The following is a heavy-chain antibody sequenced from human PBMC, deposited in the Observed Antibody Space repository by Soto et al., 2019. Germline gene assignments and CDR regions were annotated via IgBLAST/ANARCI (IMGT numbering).Heavy chain of an antibody. V-gene: IGHV3-33*01. CDR2: IWYDGSNK. CDR1: GFTFSTYG. CDR3: ARDRAGAVGGAGDYYYDMDV. J-gene: IGHJ6*01. D-gene: IGHD6-13*01. Sequence: QVQLVESGGGVVQPGGSLRLSCAASGFTFSTYGMRWVRQAPNKGLEWVAVIWYDGSNKFYLESVKGRFTISRDNSKNTVYLQMNSLRAEDTALYYCARDRAGAVGGAGDYYYDMDVWGQGTTVIVSS.